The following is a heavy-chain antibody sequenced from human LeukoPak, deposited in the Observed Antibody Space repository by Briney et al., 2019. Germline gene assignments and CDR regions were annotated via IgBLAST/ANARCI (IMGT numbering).Heavy chain of an antibody. CDR1: GFTFSSYS. D-gene: IGHD3-16*02. V-gene: IGHV3-21*01. Sequence: GGSLRLSCAASGFTFSSYSMNWVRQAPGKGLEWVSSLSSSSSYIYYADSVKGRFTISRDNAKNSLYLQMNSLRAEDTAVYYCARAYDYVWGSYRYPDYWGQGTLVTVSS. CDR2: LSSSSSYI. J-gene: IGHJ4*02. CDR3: ARAYDYVWGSYRYPDY.